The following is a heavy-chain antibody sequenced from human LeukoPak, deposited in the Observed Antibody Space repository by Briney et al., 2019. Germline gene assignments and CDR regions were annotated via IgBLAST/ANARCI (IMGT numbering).Heavy chain of an antibody. V-gene: IGHV1-2*02. Sequence: ASVTVSCKASGYTFTGYYMHWVRQAPGQGLEWMGWINPNSGGTNYAQKFQGRVTMTRDTSISTAYMELSRLRSDDTAVYYCAREGYDFWSGYYSDFDYWGQGTLVTVSS. CDR1: GYTFTGYY. J-gene: IGHJ4*02. CDR3: AREGYDFWSGYYSDFDY. D-gene: IGHD3-3*01. CDR2: INPNSGGT.